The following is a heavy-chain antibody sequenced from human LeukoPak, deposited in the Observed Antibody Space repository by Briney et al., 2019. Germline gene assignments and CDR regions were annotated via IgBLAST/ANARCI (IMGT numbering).Heavy chain of an antibody. J-gene: IGHJ4*02. D-gene: IGHD3-22*01. CDR3: AAGYYYDSSGYFTPLW. V-gene: IGHV1-58*02. CDR1: GFTFTSSA. Sequence: SVKVSCKASGFTFTSSAMQWVRQARGQRLERIGWIVVGSGNTNYAQKFQERVTITRDMSTSTAYMELSSRRSEDTAVYYCAAGYYYDSSGYFTPLWWGQGTLVTVSS. CDR2: IVVGSGNT.